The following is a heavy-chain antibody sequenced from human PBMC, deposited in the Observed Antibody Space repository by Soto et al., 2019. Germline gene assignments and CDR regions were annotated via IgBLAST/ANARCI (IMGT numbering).Heavy chain of an antibody. D-gene: IGHD3-9*01. V-gene: IGHV3-23*01. CDR1: GFTFRNYA. J-gene: IGHJ4*02. CDR2: ISGSGGAT. CDR3: VKDYHYDSLTGYRPFDY. Sequence: EVQVLESGGGLVQPGGSLRLSCAASGFTFRNYAMSWVRQAPGKGLEWVSSISGSGGATHHADSVRGRFTISRDNSENTLYLQMNSLRAEDTAQYYCVKDYHYDSLTGYRPFDYWGQGTLVIVSS.